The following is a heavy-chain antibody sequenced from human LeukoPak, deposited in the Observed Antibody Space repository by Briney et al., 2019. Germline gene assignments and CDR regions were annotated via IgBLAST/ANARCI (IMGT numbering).Heavy chain of an antibody. D-gene: IGHD3-22*01. Sequence: PSQTLSLTCTVSGGSISSGDYYWGWIRQPPGKGLEWIGSIYYSGSTYYNPSLKSRVTISVDTSKNQFSLKPSSVTAADTAVYYCARHLPYYYDSSGYDAFDIWGQGTMVTVSS. CDR3: ARHLPYYYDSSGYDAFDI. J-gene: IGHJ3*02. CDR1: GGSISSGDYY. V-gene: IGHV4-39*01. CDR2: IYYSGST.